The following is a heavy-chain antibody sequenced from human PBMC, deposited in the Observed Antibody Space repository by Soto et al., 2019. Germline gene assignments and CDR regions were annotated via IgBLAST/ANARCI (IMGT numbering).Heavy chain of an antibody. CDR2: IDPNSGAT. D-gene: IGHD5-18*01. J-gene: IGHJ6*02. Sequence: QVYLVQSGAEVRRPGASVKVSCTAFGYILTGYSLHWVRQAPGQCLEWMGWIDPNSGATNSAEKFHGRVSMTRDTSISAAYLELSSLRSDETAVYYCARGYGSSPNMELRFGMDVWGQGTTISVSS. CDR3: ARGYGSSPNMELRFGMDV. V-gene: IGHV1-2*02. CDR1: GYILTGYS.